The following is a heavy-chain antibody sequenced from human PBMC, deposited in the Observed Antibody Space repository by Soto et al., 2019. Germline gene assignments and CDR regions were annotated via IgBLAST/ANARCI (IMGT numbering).Heavy chain of an antibody. CDR2: IYYSGST. CDR3: ARHGFDHDYYGSGRPALLSYYMDV. V-gene: IGHV4-59*01. Sequence: SETLSLTCTVSGGSISSYYWSWIRQPPGKGLEWIGYIYYSGSTNYNPSLKSRVTISVDTSKNQFSLKLSSVTAADTAVYYCARHGFDHDYYGSGRPALLSYYMDVWGKGTTVTVSS. J-gene: IGHJ6*03. CDR1: GGSISSYY. D-gene: IGHD3-10*01.